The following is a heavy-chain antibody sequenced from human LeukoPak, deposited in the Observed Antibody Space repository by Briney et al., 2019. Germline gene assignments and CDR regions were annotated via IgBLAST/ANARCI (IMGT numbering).Heavy chain of an antibody. CDR2: IYHSRST. CDR1: GDSVSRSDSY. D-gene: IGHD3-22*01. Sequence: SETLSLTCSVSGDSVSRSDSYLDWIRQPPGKGLEWVGTIYHSRSTYYSPSLKSRDTMSVDPANIHVSRNLRSVTAADTSHYFWARRLYYDGSGYLEWGQDTL. CDR3: ARRLYYDGSGYLE. J-gene: IGHJ1*01. V-gene: IGHV4-39*01.